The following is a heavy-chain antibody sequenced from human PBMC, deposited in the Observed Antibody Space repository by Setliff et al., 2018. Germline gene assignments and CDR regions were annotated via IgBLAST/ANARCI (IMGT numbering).Heavy chain of an antibody. D-gene: IGHD3-10*01. J-gene: IGHJ4*02. CDR3: AKDDQIRGHNLDY. CDR1: GFTFSSYT. Sequence: GGSLRLSCAASGFTFSSYTMSWVRQAPGKGLEWVSAISGSGGNTYYADSVKGRLTISRDNSNNTLYLQMNSLRADDTATYYCAKDDQIRGHNLDYWGQGTLVTVSS. CDR2: ISGSGGNT. V-gene: IGHV3-23*01.